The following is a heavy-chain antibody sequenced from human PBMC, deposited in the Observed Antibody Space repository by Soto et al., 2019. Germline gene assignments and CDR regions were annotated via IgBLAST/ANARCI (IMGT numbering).Heavy chain of an antibody. D-gene: IGHD5-18*01. CDR3: AKEDTAMVPAYYYYGMDV. Sequence: GGSLRLSCAASGFAFSSYGMHWVRQAPGKGLEWVAVISYDGSNKYYADSVKGRFTISRDNSKNTLYLQMNSLRAEDTAVYYCAKEDTAMVPAYYYYGMDVWGQGTTVTVSS. V-gene: IGHV3-30*18. J-gene: IGHJ6*02. CDR1: GFAFSSYG. CDR2: ISYDGSNK.